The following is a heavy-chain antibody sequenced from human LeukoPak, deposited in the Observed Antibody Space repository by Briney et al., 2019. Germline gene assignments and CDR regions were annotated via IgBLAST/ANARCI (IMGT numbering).Heavy chain of an antibody. CDR2: IYHSGST. V-gene: IGHV4-30-2*01. CDR1: GGSISSGGYS. Sequence: NPSQTLSLTCAVSGGSISSGGYSWSWIRQPPGKGLEWIGYIYHSGSTYYNPSLKSRVTISVATSKNQFSLNLTSVTAADTAVYYCATVPAAIRAVDYWGQGTLVTVSS. CDR3: ATVPAAIRAVDY. J-gene: IGHJ4*02. D-gene: IGHD2-2*01.